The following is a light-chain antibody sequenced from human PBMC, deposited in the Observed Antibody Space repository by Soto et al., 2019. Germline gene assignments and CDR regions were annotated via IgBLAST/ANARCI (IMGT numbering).Light chain of an antibody. CDR1: TSDVGRYNY. Sequence: QSALTQPASVSGSPGQSVTISCTGTTSDVGRYNYVSWYQQHPGKAPKLMIYEVSNRPSGVSNRFSGSKSGNTASLTLSGLQAEDEADYYCQSYDSSLSGYVFGTGTKLTVL. J-gene: IGLJ1*01. CDR2: EVS. CDR3: QSYDSSLSGYV. V-gene: IGLV2-14*01.